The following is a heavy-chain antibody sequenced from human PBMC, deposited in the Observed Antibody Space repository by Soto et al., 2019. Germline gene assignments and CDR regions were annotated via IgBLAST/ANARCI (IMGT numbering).Heavy chain of an antibody. J-gene: IGHJ4*02. CDR1: GFTFTNAW. V-gene: IGHV3-15*01. Sequence: EVQLVESGGGLVKPGGSLRLSCAASGFTFTNAWMSWVRQAPGKGLEWVGRIKSKTDGEVTDYAAPVKGRFIISRDDAKNTLLLQMNSLKTEDTAVYYCTTDPDQRGLQRPFDYWGQGTLVTVSS. D-gene: IGHD1-1*01. CDR3: TTDPDQRGLQRPFDY. CDR2: IKSKTDGEVT.